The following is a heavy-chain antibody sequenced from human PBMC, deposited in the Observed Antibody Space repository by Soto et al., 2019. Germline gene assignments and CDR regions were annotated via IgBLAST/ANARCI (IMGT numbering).Heavy chain of an antibody. J-gene: IGHJ4*02. CDR2: INHSGST. Sequence: SETLSLTCAFYGGSFSGYYWSWIRQPPEKGLEWIGEINHSGSTNYNPSLKSRVTISVDTSKNQFSLNLSSVTAADTAVYYCARGPYCSGGSCYRAFDYWGQGTLVTVSS. D-gene: IGHD2-15*01. CDR1: GGSFSGYY. CDR3: ARGPYCSGGSCYRAFDY. V-gene: IGHV4-34*01.